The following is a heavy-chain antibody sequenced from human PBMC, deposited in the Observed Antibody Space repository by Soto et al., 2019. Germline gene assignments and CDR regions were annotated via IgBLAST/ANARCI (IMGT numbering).Heavy chain of an antibody. D-gene: IGHD6-19*01. CDR3: AKDCYSSGWYGSPYYYYGMDV. CDR2: ISYDGSNK. CDR1: GFTFSSYG. Sequence: XASLVLSCAASGFTFSSYGMNGVRQAPGKGLEWVAVISYDGSNKYYADSVKGRFTISRDNSKNTLYLQMNSLRAEDTAVYYCAKDCYSSGWYGSPYYYYGMDVWGQGTTVTVSS. J-gene: IGHJ6*02. V-gene: IGHV3-30*18.